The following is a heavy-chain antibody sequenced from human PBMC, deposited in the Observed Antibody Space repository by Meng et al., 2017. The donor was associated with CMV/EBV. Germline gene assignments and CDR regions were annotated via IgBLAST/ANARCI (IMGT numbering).Heavy chain of an antibody. Sequence: VQLVQFGAEAKKPGASGKGYCNASGYTFTSYGISWVRQAPGQGLEWMGWISAYNGNTNYAQKLQGRVTMTTDTSTSTAYMELRSLRSDDTAVYYCARGRRGADNWFDPWGQGTLVTVSS. CDR2: ISAYNGNT. V-gene: IGHV1-18*01. CDR1: GYTFTSYG. J-gene: IGHJ5*02. CDR3: ARGRRGADNWFDP.